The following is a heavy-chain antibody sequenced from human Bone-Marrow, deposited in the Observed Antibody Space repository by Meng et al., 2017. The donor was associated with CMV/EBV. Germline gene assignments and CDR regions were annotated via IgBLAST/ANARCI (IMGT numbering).Heavy chain of an antibody. CDR2: IKEDGSEK. V-gene: IGHV3-7*01. J-gene: IGHJ6*02. CDR1: GFIFRNYW. Sequence: GESLKISCAASGFIFRNYWMTWVRQAPGKGLEWVANIKEDGSEKSYVDSVKGRFTISRDNAKNSLSLEMNSLRAEDMAVYYCAREQGAMGGNYYYAMDVWGQGTTV. D-gene: IGHD3-10*01. CDR3: AREQGAMGGNYYYAMDV.